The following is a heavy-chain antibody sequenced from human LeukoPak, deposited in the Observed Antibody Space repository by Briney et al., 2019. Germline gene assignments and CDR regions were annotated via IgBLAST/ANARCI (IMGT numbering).Heavy chain of an antibody. J-gene: IGHJ6*02. D-gene: IGHD3-16*01. V-gene: IGHV3-23*01. CDR1: GFTFSSYA. CDR3: GGAKFYYYGMDV. CDR2: ISGSGGST. Sequence: GGSLRLSCAASGFTFSSYAMSWVRQAPGKGLEWVSAISGSGGSTYYADSVQGRLTISRDNTKSTLYLQMNSLRAEDTAVYYCGGAKFYYYGMDVWGLGTTVIVYS.